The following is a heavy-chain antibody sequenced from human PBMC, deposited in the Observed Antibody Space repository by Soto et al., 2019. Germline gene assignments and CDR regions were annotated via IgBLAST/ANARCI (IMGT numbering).Heavy chain of an antibody. J-gene: IGHJ4*02. CDR1: GYAFTTYG. D-gene: IGHD1-1*01. CDR2: ISAHNGNT. V-gene: IGHV1-18*01. CDR3: ARGRYGDY. Sequence: QVHLVQSGAEVKKPGASVKVSCKGSGYAFTTYGITWVRQAPVQGLEWMGWISAHNGNTNYAQKLQGRVTVTRDTATSTAYMELRSLRSDDTAVYYGARGRYGDYWGQGALVTVSS.